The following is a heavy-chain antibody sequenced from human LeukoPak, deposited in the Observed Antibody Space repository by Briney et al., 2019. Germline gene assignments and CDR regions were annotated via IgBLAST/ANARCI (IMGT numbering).Heavy chain of an antibody. V-gene: IGHV1-69*06. CDR2: IIPIFGTA. D-gene: IGHD3-10*01. J-gene: IGHJ4*02. CDR1: GGTFTSYA. Sequence: ASVKVSCKASGGTFTSYAISWVRQAPGQGLEWMGGIIPIFGTANYAQKFQGRVTITADKFTSTAYMELSSLRSEDTAVYYCARATFYGSGSYYSLDYWGQGTLVTVSS. CDR3: ARATFYGSGSYYSLDY.